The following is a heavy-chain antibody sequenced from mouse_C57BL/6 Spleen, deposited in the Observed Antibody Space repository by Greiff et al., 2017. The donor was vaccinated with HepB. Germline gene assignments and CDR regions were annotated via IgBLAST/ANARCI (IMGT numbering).Heavy chain of an antibody. J-gene: IGHJ2*01. Sequence: EVQLQHSGPELVKPGASVKMSCKASGYTFTDYNMHWVKQSHGKSLEWIGYINPNNGGTSYNQKFKGKATLTVNKSSSTAYMELRSLTSEDSAVYYCAGGYGSTLYFDYWGQGTTLTVSS. V-gene: IGHV1-22*01. CDR2: INPNNGGT. D-gene: IGHD1-1*01. CDR1: GYTFTDYN. CDR3: AGGYGSTLYFDY.